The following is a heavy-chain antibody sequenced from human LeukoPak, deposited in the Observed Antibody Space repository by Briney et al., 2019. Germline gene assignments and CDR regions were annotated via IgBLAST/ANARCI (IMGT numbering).Heavy chain of an antibody. J-gene: IGHJ4*02. CDR1: GGSISSSSYY. V-gene: IGHV4-39*07. Sequence: SETLSLTCTVSGGSISSSSYYWGWIRQPPGKGLEWIGEINHSGSTNYNPSLKSRVTISVDTSKNQFSLKLSSVTAADTAVYYCARERRSGYDLDYWGQGTLVTVSS. D-gene: IGHD5-12*01. CDR2: INHSGST. CDR3: ARERRSGYDLDY.